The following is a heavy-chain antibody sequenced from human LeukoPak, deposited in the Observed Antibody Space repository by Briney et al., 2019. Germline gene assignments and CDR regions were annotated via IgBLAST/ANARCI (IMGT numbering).Heavy chain of an antibody. V-gene: IGHV5-51*01. CDR3: ARVDYYDRSGYFDY. Sequence: PGESLKISCEGSGYSFSNYWLGWVRQMPGKGLEWMGIIYPGDSDTRYSPSFQGQVTISADKSISTAYLQWSSLKASDTAMYYCARVDYYDRSGYFDYWGQGTQATVSS. J-gene: IGHJ4*02. D-gene: IGHD3-22*01. CDR2: IYPGDSDT. CDR1: GYSFSNYW.